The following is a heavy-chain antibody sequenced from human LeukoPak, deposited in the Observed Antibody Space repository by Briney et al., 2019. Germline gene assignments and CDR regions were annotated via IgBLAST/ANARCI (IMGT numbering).Heavy chain of an antibody. J-gene: IGHJ4*02. V-gene: IGHV6-1*01. Sequence: SQTLSLTCVISGDSVSSNSAAWNWIRQSPSRGLEWLGRTYYRSKWFNDYATSVQSRVTINPDTSKNQFSLQMKSVTSEDTAVYYCARVTLTYYGSGSYPFDYWGQGTLVTVSS. D-gene: IGHD3-10*01. CDR2: TYYRSKWFN. CDR1: GDSVSSNSAA. CDR3: ARVTLTYYGSGSYPFDY.